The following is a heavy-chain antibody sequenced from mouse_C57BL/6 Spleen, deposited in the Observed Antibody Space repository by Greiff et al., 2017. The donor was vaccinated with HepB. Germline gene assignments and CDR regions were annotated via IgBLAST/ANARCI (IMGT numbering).Heavy chain of an antibody. Sequence: VQLQQSGPELVKPGDSVKISCKASGYSFTGYFMNWVMQSHGKSLEWIGRINPYNGDTFYNQKFKGKATLTVDKSSSTAHMELRSLTSEDSAVYYCARERGWDYDNAMDYWGQGTSVTVSS. V-gene: IGHV1-20*01. CDR2: INPYNGDT. CDR1: GYSFTGYF. D-gene: IGHD2-4*01. J-gene: IGHJ4*01. CDR3: ARERGWDYDNAMDY.